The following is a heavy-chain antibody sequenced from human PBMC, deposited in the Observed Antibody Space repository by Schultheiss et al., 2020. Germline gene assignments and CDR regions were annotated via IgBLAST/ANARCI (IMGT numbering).Heavy chain of an antibody. Sequence: GGSLRLSCAASGFTFSNYAMNWVRQAPGKGLEWVAVISYDGSNKYYADSVKGRFTISRDNSKNTLYLQMNSLRAEDTAVYYCAKDGGAYYDFWSGYYRWVGDYYYYYYMDVWGKGTTVTVSS. CDR1: GFTFSNYA. CDR3: AKDGGAYYDFWSGYYRWVGDYYYYYYMDV. J-gene: IGHJ6*03. CDR2: ISYDGSNK. D-gene: IGHD3-3*01. V-gene: IGHV3-30*18.